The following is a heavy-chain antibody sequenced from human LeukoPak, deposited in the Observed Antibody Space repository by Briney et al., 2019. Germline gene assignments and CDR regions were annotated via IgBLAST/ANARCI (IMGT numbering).Heavy chain of an antibody. J-gene: IGHJ4*02. CDR3: ARGVDGDYVSYFDY. Sequence: GGSLRLSCAASGFTFSSYEMNWVRQAPGKGLEWVSYISSSGSTIYYADSVKGRFTISRDNAKNSLYLQMNSLRAEDTAVYYCARGVDGDYVSYFDYWGQGTLVTVSS. D-gene: IGHD4-17*01. CDR1: GFTFSSYE. V-gene: IGHV3-48*03. CDR2: ISSSGSTI.